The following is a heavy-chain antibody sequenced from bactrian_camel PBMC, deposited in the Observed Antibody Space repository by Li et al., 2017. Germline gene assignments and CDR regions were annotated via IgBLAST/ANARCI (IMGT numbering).Heavy chain of an antibody. D-gene: IGHD3*01. CDR2: IHSGGGT. CDR1: GFPFSYYA. J-gene: IGHJ6*01. Sequence: VQLVESGGGLVQPGGSLRLSCAASGFPFSYYAMNWVRQAPGKGLQWVSAIHSGGGTVYADSVKDRFTISRDNAKNTLYLELNNLKTEDTATYYCTKSHEGVLFRLESWCQGTQVTV. CDR3: TKSHEGVLFRLES. V-gene: IGHV3S42*01.